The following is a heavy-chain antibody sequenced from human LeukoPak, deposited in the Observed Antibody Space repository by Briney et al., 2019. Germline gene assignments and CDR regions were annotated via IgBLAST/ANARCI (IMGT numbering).Heavy chain of an antibody. Sequence: ASVKVSRKASGYTFTGYYMHWARQAPGQGLEWMGWINPNSGGTNYAQKFQGRVTMTRDTSISTAYMELSRLRSDDTAVYYCARVDKDSGSYTVHDYWGQGTLVTVSS. CDR1: GYTFTGYY. D-gene: IGHD1-26*01. J-gene: IGHJ4*02. CDR3: ARVDKDSGSYTVHDY. V-gene: IGHV1-2*02. CDR2: INPNSGGT.